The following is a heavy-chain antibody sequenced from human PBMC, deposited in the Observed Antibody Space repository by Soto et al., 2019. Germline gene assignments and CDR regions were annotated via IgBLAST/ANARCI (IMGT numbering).Heavy chain of an antibody. CDR3: ARDDHGGPEVDY. Sequence: ASLKVSCKASGYTFNSYYMHWVRQAPGQGLEWMGRINPNNGNTNYAQKLQGRVTMTTDTSTSTAYMELRSLRSDDTAVYYCARDDHGGPEVDYWGQGTLVTVSS. CDR1: GYTFNSYY. J-gene: IGHJ4*02. CDR2: INPNNGNT. V-gene: IGHV1-18*04.